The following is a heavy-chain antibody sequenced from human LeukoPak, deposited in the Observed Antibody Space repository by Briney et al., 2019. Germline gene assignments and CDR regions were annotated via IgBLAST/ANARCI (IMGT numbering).Heavy chain of an antibody. CDR3: ARVYDSSGHDAFDI. D-gene: IGHD3-22*01. CDR2: IYHSGST. Sequence: PSETLSLTCTVSGYSISSGYYWGWIRQPPGKGLEWIGSIYHSGSTYHNPSLRSRVTISVDTSKNHFSLSLTSVTAADTAVYYCARVYDSSGHDAFDIWGQGTRVTVSS. V-gene: IGHV4-38-2*02. J-gene: IGHJ3*02. CDR1: GYSISSGYY.